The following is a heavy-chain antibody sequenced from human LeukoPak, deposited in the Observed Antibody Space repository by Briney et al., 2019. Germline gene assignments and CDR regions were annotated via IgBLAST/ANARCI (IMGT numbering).Heavy chain of an antibody. Sequence: GGSLRLSCAASGFTLSNHWMTWVRQVPGRGPEWVANVNRDGSETYYLDSVKGRFTISKDNAKNSLYLRMNSLRAEDTALYHCARNNGMDVWGQGTTVIVSS. CDR3: ARNNGMDV. J-gene: IGHJ6*02. CDR1: GFTLSNHW. V-gene: IGHV3-7*03. CDR2: VNRDGSET.